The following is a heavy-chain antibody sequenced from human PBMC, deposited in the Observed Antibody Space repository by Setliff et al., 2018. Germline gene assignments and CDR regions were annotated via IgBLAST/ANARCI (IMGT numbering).Heavy chain of an antibody. CDR2: IIPVFGTP. D-gene: IGHD3-3*02. CDR3: ARGGLHFWSGYYFS. Sequence: GASVKVSCKASGDTFSTNVLSWVRQAPGQGLEWMGGIIPVFGTPNYAQKFQGRVTITADESTSTAYMELSSLRPDDTAMYYCARGGLHFWSGYYFSWGQGTLVTVSS. V-gene: IGHV1-69*13. CDR1: GDTFSTNV. J-gene: IGHJ4*02.